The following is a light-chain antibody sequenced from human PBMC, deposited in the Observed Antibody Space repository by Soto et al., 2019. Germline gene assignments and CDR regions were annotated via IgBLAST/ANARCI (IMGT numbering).Light chain of an antibody. V-gene: IGLV4-69*01. Sequence: QSVLTQSPSASASLGASVKLTCTLSSGHSSYAIAWHQQQPEKGPRYLMKLNSDGSHSKGDGIPDRFSGSSSGAERYLTISSLQSEDEADYYCQTWGTTEVVFGGGTQLTVL. CDR3: QTWGTTEVV. J-gene: IGLJ2*01. CDR2: LNSDGSH. CDR1: SGHSSYA.